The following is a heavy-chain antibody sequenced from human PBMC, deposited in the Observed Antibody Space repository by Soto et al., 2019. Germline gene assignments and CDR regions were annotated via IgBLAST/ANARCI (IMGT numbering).Heavy chain of an antibody. Sequence: QVQLQESGPGLVKPSETLSLTCTVSGGSISRNNYYWGWIRQPPGKGLEWIGSIYYSGRTYFNPALKSRVTISVDTAKNQFSLKLSSVTAADTAVYYCARRPLELWLQSYYTDVWGKGTRVTVSS. CDR1: GGSISRNNYY. CDR3: ARRPLELWLQSYYTDV. J-gene: IGHJ6*03. CDR2: IYYSGRT. D-gene: IGHD1-7*01. V-gene: IGHV4-39*01.